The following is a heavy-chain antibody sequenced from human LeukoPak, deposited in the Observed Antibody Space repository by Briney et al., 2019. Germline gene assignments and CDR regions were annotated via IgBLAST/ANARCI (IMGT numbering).Heavy chain of an antibody. Sequence: ASVKVSCKASGYTFTRYGISWVRQAPGQGLEWMGWISAYNGNTNYAQKFQGRVTMTTDTSTSIAYMELRSLRSDDTAVYYCARSEGFGELLPFEFWGQGTLVTVSS. J-gene: IGHJ4*02. D-gene: IGHD3-10*01. CDR1: GYTFTRYG. CDR2: ISAYNGNT. V-gene: IGHV1-18*01. CDR3: ARSEGFGELLPFEF.